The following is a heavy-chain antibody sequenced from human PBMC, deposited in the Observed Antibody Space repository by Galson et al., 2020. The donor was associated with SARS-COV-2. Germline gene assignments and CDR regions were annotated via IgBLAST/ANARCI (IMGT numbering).Heavy chain of an antibody. Sequence: RGSLRLSCAASGFTFSSYAMSWVRQAPGKGLEWVSAISGSGGSTYYADSVKGRFTISRDNSKNTLYLQMNSLRAEDTAVYYCAKVGCSSTSCYAPGGVDDWGQGTLVTVSS. CDR2: ISGSGGST. V-gene: IGHV3-23*01. J-gene: IGHJ4*02. CDR1: GFTFSSYA. D-gene: IGHD2-2*01. CDR3: AKVGCSSTSCYAPGGVDD.